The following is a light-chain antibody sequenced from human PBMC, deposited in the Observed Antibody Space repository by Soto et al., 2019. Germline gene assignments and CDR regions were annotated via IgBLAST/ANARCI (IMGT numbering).Light chain of an antibody. Sequence: QSALTQPASVSGSPGQSITISCTGTSSDVGGYNYVSWYQQQPGKAPKFMIYDVSNRPSGVSNRFSGSKSGNTASLTISGLQAEDEVDYSCCSYTTGNTRQIVFGTGTKLTVL. CDR2: DVS. CDR1: SSDVGGYNY. V-gene: IGLV2-14*01. J-gene: IGLJ1*01. CDR3: CSYTTGNTRQIV.